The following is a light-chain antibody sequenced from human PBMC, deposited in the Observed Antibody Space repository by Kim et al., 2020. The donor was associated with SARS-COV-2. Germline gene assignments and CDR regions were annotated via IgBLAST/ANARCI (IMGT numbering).Light chain of an antibody. Sequence: GQRVTISCSGSSFNIGSNTVNWYQQVPGTGPQLLIHTNNQRPSGVPDRFSGSKSDTSAFPAISGLQSEDEADYYCAVWDDSLNGRVFGGGTQLTVL. V-gene: IGLV1-44*01. J-gene: IGLJ2*01. CDR1: SFNIGSNT. CDR3: AVWDDSLNGRV. CDR2: TNN.